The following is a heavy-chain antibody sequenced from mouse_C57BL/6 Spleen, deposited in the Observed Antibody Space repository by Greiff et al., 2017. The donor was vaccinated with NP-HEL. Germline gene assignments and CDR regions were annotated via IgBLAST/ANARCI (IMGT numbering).Heavy chain of an antibody. J-gene: IGHJ2*01. CDR3: ARWGQLRLRVDY. V-gene: IGHV1-55*01. CDR1: GYTFTSYW. CDR2: IYPGSGST. D-gene: IGHD3-2*02. Sequence: QVQLQQPGAELVKPGASVKMSCKASGYTFTSYWITWVKQRPGQGLEWIGDIYPGSGSTNYNEKFKSKATLTVDTSSSTAYMQLSSLTSEDSAVYYCARWGQLRLRVDYWGQGTTLTVSS.